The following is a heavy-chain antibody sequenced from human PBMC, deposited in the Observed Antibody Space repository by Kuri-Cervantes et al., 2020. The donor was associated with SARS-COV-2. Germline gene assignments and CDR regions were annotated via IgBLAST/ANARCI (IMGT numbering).Heavy chain of an antibody. Sequence: GESLKISCTASGFIFSDYYMTWIRQAPGKGLEWVSNIGPSGTTKYYADSVKGRFTISRDNAKNSLYLQMSSLGVEDTAVYYCANSFYDTSSVPRLDYWGQGTLVTVSS. CDR1: GFIFSDYY. D-gene: IGHD2/OR15-2a*01. J-gene: IGHJ4*02. CDR3: ANSFYDTSSVPRLDY. V-gene: IGHV3-11*04. CDR2: IGPSGTTK.